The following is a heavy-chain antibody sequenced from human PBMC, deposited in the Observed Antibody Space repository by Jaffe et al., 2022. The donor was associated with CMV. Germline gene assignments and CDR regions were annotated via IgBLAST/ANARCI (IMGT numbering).Heavy chain of an antibody. CDR2: IIPILGIA. CDR1: GGTFSSYA. D-gene: IGHD2-15*01. J-gene: IGHJ3*02. Sequence: QVQLVQSGAEVKKPGSSVKVSCKASGGTFSSYAISWVRQAPGQGLEWMGRIIPILGIANYAQKFQGRVTITADKSTSTAYMELSSLRSEDTAVYYCARPRGVVVVAAANAFDIWGQGTMVTVSS. CDR3: ARPRGVVVVAAANAFDI. V-gene: IGHV1-69*09.